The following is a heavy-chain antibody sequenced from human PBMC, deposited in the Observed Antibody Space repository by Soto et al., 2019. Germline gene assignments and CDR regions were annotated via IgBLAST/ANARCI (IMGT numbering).Heavy chain of an antibody. Sequence: VAVIWYDGSNKYYADSVKGRFTISRDNSKNTLYLQMNSLRAEDTAVYYCAREESYYDSSGYYLDYWGQGTLVTVSS. V-gene: IGHV3-33*01. CDR2: IWYDGSNK. CDR3: AREESYYDSSGYYLDY. D-gene: IGHD3-22*01. J-gene: IGHJ4*02.